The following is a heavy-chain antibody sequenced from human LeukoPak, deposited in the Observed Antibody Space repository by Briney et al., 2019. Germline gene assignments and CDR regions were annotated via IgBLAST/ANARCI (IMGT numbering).Heavy chain of an antibody. D-gene: IGHD3-10*01. Sequence: SGGSLRLSCAASGFNFSGSAMHWVRQTSGKGLEWLGRIRSKPNNYATVYTASVKGRFTISRDDSKNTTYLQMNSLKIEDTAMYYCTRGYYYGLIWGQGTLVTVSS. CDR2: IRSKPNNYAT. V-gene: IGHV3-73*01. CDR1: GFNFSGSA. CDR3: TRGYYYGLI. J-gene: IGHJ4*02.